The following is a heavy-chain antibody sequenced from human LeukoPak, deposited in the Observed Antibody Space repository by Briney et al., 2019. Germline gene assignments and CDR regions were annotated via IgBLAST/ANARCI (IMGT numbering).Heavy chain of an antibody. CDR3: VRGKSRFDL. Sequence: GGSLRLSCAASGFSFSESYMTWIRQAPGKGLEWVAYISGRAYSMYYEDSVKGRFTISRDNPNNSLYLHMSSLRADDTAVYYCVRGKSRFDLWGKGTLVTVSS. CDR1: GFSFSESY. CDR2: ISGRAYSM. V-gene: IGHV3-11*01. J-gene: IGHJ4*02.